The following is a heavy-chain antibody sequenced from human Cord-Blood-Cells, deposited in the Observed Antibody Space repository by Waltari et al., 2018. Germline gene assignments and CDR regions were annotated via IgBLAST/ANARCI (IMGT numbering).Heavy chain of an antibody. CDR1: GFTFSSYS. CDR3: ARGLNWNFDY. Sequence: EVQLVESGGGLVKPGGSLRLSCAASGFTFSSYSMNLVRQAPGKGLEGVSSISSSSSYIYYADSVKGRFTISRDNAKNSLYLQMNSLRAEDTAVYYCARGLNWNFDYWGQGTLVTVSS. D-gene: IGHD1-20*01. J-gene: IGHJ4*02. CDR2: ISSSSSYI. V-gene: IGHV3-21*01.